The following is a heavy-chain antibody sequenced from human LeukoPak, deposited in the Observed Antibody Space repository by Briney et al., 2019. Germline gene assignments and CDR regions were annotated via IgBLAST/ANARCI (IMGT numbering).Heavy chain of an antibody. V-gene: IGHV4-34*01. D-gene: IGHD6-13*01. Sequence: SETLSLTCAVYGGSFSGYYWSWIRQPPGKGLEWIGEINHSGSTNYNPSLKSRVTISVDTSKNQFSLKLSSVTAADTAVYYCARVIAAAGFYYYYMDVWGKGTTVTVSS. CDR2: INHSGST. CDR3: ARVIAAAGFYYYYMDV. J-gene: IGHJ6*03. CDR1: GGSFSGYY.